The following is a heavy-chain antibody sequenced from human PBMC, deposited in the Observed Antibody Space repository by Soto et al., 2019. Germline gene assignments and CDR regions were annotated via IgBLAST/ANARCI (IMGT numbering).Heavy chain of an antibody. CDR1: GYSFTRYW. D-gene: IGHD6-13*01. CDR3: ARVYSSSPLGYYYGMDV. Sequence: GESLKISCKGSGYSFTRYWIGWVRQMPGKGLEWMGIIYPGDSDTRYSPSFQGQVTISADKSISTAYLQWSSLKASDTAMYYCARVYSSSPLGYYYGMDVWGQGTTVTVSS. J-gene: IGHJ6*02. CDR2: IYPGDSDT. V-gene: IGHV5-51*01.